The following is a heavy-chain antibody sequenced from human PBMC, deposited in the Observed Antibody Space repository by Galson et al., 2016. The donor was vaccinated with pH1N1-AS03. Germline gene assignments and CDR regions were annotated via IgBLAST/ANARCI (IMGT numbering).Heavy chain of an antibody. CDR2: ISGSGIST. CDR1: GFPFSDYL. Sequence: SLRLSCAASGFPFSDYLIFWVRQAPGKGLEWVSSISGSGISTYYADSVKGRFTISRDNSRNTVYLQMNSLRVEDTATYYCARDGTDTYFDFDFWGQGTLVTVSS. V-gene: IGHV3-23*01. J-gene: IGHJ4*02. CDR3: ARDGTDTYFDFDF. D-gene: IGHD2/OR15-2a*01.